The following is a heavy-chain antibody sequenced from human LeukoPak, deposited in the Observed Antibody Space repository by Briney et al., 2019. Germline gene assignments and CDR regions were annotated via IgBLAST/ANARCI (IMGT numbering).Heavy chain of an antibody. CDR1: GFTVSSNY. J-gene: IGHJ4*02. V-gene: IGHV3-66*01. CDR2: IYSGGST. Sequence: GGSLRLSCAASGFTVSSNYMSWVRQAPGKGLERVSVIYSGGSTYYADSVKGRFTISRDNSKNTLYLQMNSLRAEDTAVYYCARGPRSSWSPFDYWGQGTLVTVSS. D-gene: IGHD6-13*01. CDR3: ARGPRSSWSPFDY.